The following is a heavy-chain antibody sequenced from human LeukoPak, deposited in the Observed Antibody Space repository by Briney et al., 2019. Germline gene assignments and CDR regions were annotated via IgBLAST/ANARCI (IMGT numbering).Heavy chain of an antibody. J-gene: IGHJ4*02. D-gene: IGHD3-10*01. Sequence: SETLSLTCGVSGGSFSISYWSWIRQPPGKGLEWIGQIYASGGANYNPSLRSRVTISIDTSKNQLSLRLSSVTGADTAVYYCARADTGFMVRGVIVDYWGQGTLVTVSS. CDR3: ARADTGFMVRGVIVDY. CDR1: GGSFSISY. CDR2: IYASGGA. V-gene: IGHV4-34*01.